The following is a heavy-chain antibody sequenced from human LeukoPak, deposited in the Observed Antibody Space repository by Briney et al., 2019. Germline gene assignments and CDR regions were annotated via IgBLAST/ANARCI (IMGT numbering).Heavy chain of an antibody. V-gene: IGHV4-34*01. J-gene: IGHJ5*02. CDR3: ARHSAGWGITMVRRPSWFDP. CDR1: GGSFSGYY. Sequence: SETLSLTCAVYGGSFSGYYWSWIRQPPGKGLEWIGEINHSGSTNYNPSLKSRVTISVDTSKNQFSLKLSSVTAADTAVYYCARHSAGWGITMVRRPSWFDPWGQGTLVTVSS. CDR2: INHSGST. D-gene: IGHD3-10*01.